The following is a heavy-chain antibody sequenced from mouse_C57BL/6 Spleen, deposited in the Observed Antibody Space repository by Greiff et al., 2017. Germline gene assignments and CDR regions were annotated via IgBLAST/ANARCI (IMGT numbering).Heavy chain of an antibody. CDR2: IDPEDGET. CDR1: GFNIKDYY. Sequence: VQLKESGPELVKPGASVKLSCTASGFNIKDYYMHWVKQRTEQGLEWIGRIDPEDGETKYAPKFQGKATLTADTSSNTAYLQLSSLPSEDTAVYYCGRGYGNQDYYAMDYWGQGTSVTVSS. D-gene: IGHD2-10*02. V-gene: IGHV14-2*01. J-gene: IGHJ4*01. CDR3: GRGYGNQDYYAMDY.